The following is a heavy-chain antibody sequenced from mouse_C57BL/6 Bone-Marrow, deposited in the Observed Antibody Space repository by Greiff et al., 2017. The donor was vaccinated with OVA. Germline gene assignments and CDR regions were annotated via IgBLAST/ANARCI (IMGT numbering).Heavy chain of an antibody. Sequence: QVQLQHSGAELVRPGTSVKVSCKASGYAFTNYLIEWVKQRPGQGLEWIGVINPGSGGTNYNEKFKGKATLTADKSSSTAYMQLSSLTSEDSAVYFCARRGFYAMDYWGQGTSVTVSS. CDR1: GYAFTNYL. CDR3: ARRGFYAMDY. CDR2: INPGSGGT. J-gene: IGHJ4*01. V-gene: IGHV1-54*01.